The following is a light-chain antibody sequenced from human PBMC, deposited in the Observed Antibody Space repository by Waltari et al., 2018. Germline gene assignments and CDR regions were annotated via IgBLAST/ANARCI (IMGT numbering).Light chain of an antibody. CDR2: GNS. J-gene: IGLJ3*02. CDR1: SSNIGAGYD. V-gene: IGLV1-40*01. CDR3: QSYDSSLSGSGV. Sequence: QSVLTQPPSVSGAPGQRVTISCTGSSSNIGAGYDVHWYQQLPGTAPKLLIYGNSKRPSGVPDRFSGSKSGTSASLDIAGLQAEDEADYYCQSYDSSLSGSGVFGGGTRRTVL.